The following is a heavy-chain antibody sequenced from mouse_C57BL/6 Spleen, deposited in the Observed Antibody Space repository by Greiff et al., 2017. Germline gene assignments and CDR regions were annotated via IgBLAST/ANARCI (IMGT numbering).Heavy chain of an antibody. CDR1: GYTFTSYW. J-gene: IGHJ2*01. CDR3: ARRDDGYYVDY. Sequence: VQLQQSGAELVRPGSSVKLSCKASGYTFTSYWMDWVKQRPGQGLEWIGNIYPSDSETHYNQKFKDKATLTVDKSSSTAYMQLSSLTSEDSAVYYCARRDDGYYVDYWGQGTTLTVSS. V-gene: IGHV1-61*01. D-gene: IGHD2-3*01. CDR2: IYPSDSET.